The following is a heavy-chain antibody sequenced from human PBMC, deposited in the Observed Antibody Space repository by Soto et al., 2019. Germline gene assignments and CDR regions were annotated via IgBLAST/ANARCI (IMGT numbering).Heavy chain of an antibody. J-gene: IGHJ3*02. CDR2: IYYSGST. Sequence: QVQLQESGPGLVKPSETLSLTCTVSGGSISSYYWSWIRQPPGKGLEWIGYIYYSGSTNYNPSLKSRVTISVDTSKNQCSLKLSSVTAADTAGYYCARLYGLDAFDIWGQGTMVTVSS. V-gene: IGHV4-59*01. CDR3: ARLYGLDAFDI. D-gene: IGHD4-17*01. CDR1: GGSISSYY.